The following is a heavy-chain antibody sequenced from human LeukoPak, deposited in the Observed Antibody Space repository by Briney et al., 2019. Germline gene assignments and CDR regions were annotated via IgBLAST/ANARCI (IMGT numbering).Heavy chain of an antibody. CDR2: ITDSSGDT. CDR3: AKGSRSSRPYYFDY. D-gene: IGHD6-6*01. CDR1: GFTFSNYA. J-gene: IGHJ4*02. V-gene: IGHV3-23*01. Sequence: PGGSLRLSCAASGFTFSNYAMTWVRQAPGKGLEWISAITDSSGDTYHADSVKGRFTISRDNSKNMLYLQMNSLRVEDTAAYYCAKGSRSSRPYYFDYWGQGTLVTVSS.